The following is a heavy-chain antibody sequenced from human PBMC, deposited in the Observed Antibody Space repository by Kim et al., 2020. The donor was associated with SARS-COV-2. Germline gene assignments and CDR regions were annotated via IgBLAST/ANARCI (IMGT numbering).Heavy chain of an antibody. D-gene: IGHD1-1*01. CDR3: ARDLNDVRPIGRFDP. CDR1: GYTFTSYG. CDR2: ISAYNGNT. V-gene: IGHV1-18*01. J-gene: IGHJ5*02. Sequence: ASVKVSCKASGYTFTSYGISWVRQAPGQGLEWMGWISAYNGNTNYAQKLQGRVTMTTDTSTSTAYMELRSLRSDDTAVYYCARDLNDVRPIGRFDPWGQGTLVTVSS.